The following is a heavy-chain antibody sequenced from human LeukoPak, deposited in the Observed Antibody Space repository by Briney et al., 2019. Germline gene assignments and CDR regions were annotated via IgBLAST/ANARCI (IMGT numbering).Heavy chain of an antibody. D-gene: IGHD3-10*01. CDR3: ARIPYGSGSHPEDY. V-gene: IGHV1-46*01. CDR1: GYTFTSYY. Sequence: ASVKVSCKASGYTFTSYYIHWVRQAPGQGLEWMGVINPSGGSTSYAQKFQGRVTMTRDTSSSTVYMELSSLSSEDTAVYYCARIPYGSGSHPEDYWGQGTLVTVSS. J-gene: IGHJ4*02. CDR2: INPSGGST.